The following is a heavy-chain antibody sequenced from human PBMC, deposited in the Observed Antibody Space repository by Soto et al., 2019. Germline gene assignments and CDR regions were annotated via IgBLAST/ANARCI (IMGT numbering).Heavy chain of an antibody. V-gene: IGHV3-21*01. CDR3: ARDHGAYYYDSSGYSDV. D-gene: IGHD3-22*01. J-gene: IGHJ6*02. CDR2: ISSSSSYI. CDR1: GFTFSSYS. Sequence: GGSLRLSCAASGFTFSSYSMNWVRQAPGKGLEWVSSISSSSSYIYYADSVKGRFTISRDNAKNSLYLQMNSLRAEDTAVYYCARDHGAYYYDSSGYSDVWGQGTTVTVSS.